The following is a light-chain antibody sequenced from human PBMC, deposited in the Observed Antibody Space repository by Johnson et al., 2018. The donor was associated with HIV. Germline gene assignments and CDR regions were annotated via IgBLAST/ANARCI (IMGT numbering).Light chain of an antibody. V-gene: IGLV1-51*01. Sequence: QSVLTQPPSVSAAPGQRVTRSYSGSSSNIGNNFVSWFRQLPLRAPKVLIYDNNERPSGIPDRFSGSKSDASATLAITGLQTGDEADYYCGTWDNSLTAYVFGTGTRVTVL. CDR2: DNN. J-gene: IGLJ1*01. CDR1: SSNIGNNF. CDR3: GTWDNSLTAYV.